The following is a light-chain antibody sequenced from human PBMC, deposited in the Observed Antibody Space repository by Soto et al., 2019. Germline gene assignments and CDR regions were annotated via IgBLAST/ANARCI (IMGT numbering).Light chain of an antibody. CDR1: QSVSSY. CDR3: QQRSDWPLT. Sequence: EIVLTQSPATLSLSPGDRATLSCRASQSVSSYLAWYQQKPGQAPRLLIYDTSNRATGIPARVSGGGSGTDFTLTISSLEPEDFAVYYCQQRSDWPLTFGGGTKVEIK. V-gene: IGKV3-11*01. J-gene: IGKJ4*01. CDR2: DTS.